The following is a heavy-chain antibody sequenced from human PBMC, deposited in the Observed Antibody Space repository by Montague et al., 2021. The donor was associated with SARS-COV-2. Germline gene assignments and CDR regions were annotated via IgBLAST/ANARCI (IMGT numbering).Heavy chain of an antibody. J-gene: IGHJ3*02. Sequence: CAISGDSVSSKSVAWNWNRQSPSRGLEWLGRTYYRSKWDSDYAESVKRRLVITPDTSKNQVSLQLNSVIPEDTAVYFCASSGITLTGLDAFDIWGQGTMVTGSS. D-gene: IGHD3-9*01. CDR2: TYYRSKWDS. CDR3: ASSGITLTGLDAFDI. CDR1: GDSVSSKSVA. V-gene: IGHV6-1*01.